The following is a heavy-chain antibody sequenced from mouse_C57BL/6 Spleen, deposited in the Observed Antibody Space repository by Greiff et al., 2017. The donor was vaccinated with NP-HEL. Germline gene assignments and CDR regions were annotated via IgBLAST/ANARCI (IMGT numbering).Heavy chain of an antibody. CDR1: GYSITSGYD. CDR3: ARGGLTAVYFDY. V-gene: IGHV3-1*01. J-gene: IGHJ2*01. D-gene: IGHD3-1*01. Sequence: EVHLVESGPGMVKPSQSLSLTCTVTGYSITSGYDWHWIRHFPGNKLEWMGYISYSGSTNYNPSLKSRISITHDTSKNHFFLKLNSVTTEDTSTYYCARGGLTAVYFDYWGQGTTLTVSS. CDR2: ISYSGST.